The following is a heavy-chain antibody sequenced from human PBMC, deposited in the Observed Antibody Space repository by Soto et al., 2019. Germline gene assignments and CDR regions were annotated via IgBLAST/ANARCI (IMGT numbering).Heavy chain of an antibody. D-gene: IGHD6-13*01. CDR1: GDSVSSNSAA. J-gene: IGHJ4*02. CDR2: TYYRSKWYN. CDR3: ARDRFEFDSSSWYVPPVVDY. Sequence: SQTLSLTCAISGDSVSSNSAAWNWIRQSPSRGIEWLGRTYYRSKWYNDYAVSVKSRITINPDTSKNQFSLQLNSVTPEDTAVYYCARDRFEFDSSSWYVPPVVDYWGQGTLVTVSS. V-gene: IGHV6-1*01.